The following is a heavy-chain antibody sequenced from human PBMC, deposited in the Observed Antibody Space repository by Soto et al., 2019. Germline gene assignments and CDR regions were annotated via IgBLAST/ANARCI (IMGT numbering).Heavy chain of an antibody. J-gene: IGHJ3*02. V-gene: IGHV3-64*01. CDR1: GFTFGDYA. CDR3: ARALGYAFDI. D-gene: IGHD7-27*01. Sequence: PGGSLRLSCTASGFTFGDYAMHWVRQAPGKGLEYVSAISSNGGSTYYANSVKGRFTISRDNSKNTLYLQMGSLRAEDMAVYYCARALGYAFDIRGQGTMVTVSS. CDR2: ISSNGGST.